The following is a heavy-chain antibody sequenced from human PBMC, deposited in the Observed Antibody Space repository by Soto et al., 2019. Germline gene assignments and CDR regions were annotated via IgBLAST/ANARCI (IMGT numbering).Heavy chain of an antibody. J-gene: IGHJ5*01. V-gene: IGHV4-34*01. Sequence: SETLSLTCSLYSGSLSGYYWSWIRQPPGKGLEWIGEISPSGTTNYSPSLKSRGSILVDTSKNQSSLNLTSLTAADTAVYYCATATKVSGSAQTGPDSWGQGSLVTVYS. CDR3: ATATKVSGSAQTGPDS. CDR2: ISPSGTT. D-gene: IGHD6-6*01. CDR1: SGSLSGYY.